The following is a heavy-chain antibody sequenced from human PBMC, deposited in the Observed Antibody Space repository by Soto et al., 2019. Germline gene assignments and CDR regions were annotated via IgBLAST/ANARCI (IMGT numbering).Heavy chain of an antibody. V-gene: IGHV1-69*13. Sequence: SVKVSCKASGGTFSSYAISWVRQAPGQGLEWMGGIIPIFGTANYAQKFQGRVTITADESTSTAYMELSSLRSEDTAVYYCARYPNLRGHDAFDIWGQGTMVTVSS. J-gene: IGHJ3*02. CDR2: IIPIFGTA. D-gene: IGHD5-12*01. CDR1: GGTFSSYA. CDR3: ARYPNLRGHDAFDI.